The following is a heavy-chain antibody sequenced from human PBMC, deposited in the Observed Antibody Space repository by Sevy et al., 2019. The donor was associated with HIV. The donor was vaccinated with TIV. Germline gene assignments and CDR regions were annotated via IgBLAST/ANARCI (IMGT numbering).Heavy chain of an antibody. Sequence: GGSLRLSCAASGFTFNSYWLSWVGQAPGKGREWGANIKQDGSEKNYVHSLKGRFTISRDNSQNSLFLQMNTLRAEDTAVYYCAREGSPYDTYYYYYGMDVWGQGTTVTVSS. CDR2: IKQDGSEK. J-gene: IGHJ6*02. CDR3: AREGSPYDTYYYYYGMDV. V-gene: IGHV3-7*01. D-gene: IGHD5-12*01. CDR1: GFTFNSYW.